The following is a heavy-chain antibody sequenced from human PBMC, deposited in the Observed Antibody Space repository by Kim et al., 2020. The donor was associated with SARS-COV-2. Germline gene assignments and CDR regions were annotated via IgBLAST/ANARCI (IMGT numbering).Heavy chain of an antibody. V-gene: IGHV1-2*04. CDR1: GYTFTGYY. J-gene: IGHJ6*02. D-gene: IGHD3-10*01. CDR3: SREIYYGSGSSTSPYYYYYGMDV. CDR2: INPNSGGT. Sequence: ASVKVSCKASGYTFTGYYMHWVRQAPGQGLEWMGWINPNSGGTNYAQKFQGWVTMTRDTSISTAYMELSRLRSDDTAVYYCSREIYYGSGSSTSPYYYYYGMDVWGQGTTVTVSS.